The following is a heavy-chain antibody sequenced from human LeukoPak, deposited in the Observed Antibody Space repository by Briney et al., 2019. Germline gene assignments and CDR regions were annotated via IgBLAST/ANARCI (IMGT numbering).Heavy chain of an antibody. D-gene: IGHD3-10*01. CDR2: INPNSGGT. CDR1: GYTFTGYY. Sequence: ASVKVSCKASGYTFTGYYMHWVRQAPGQGLEWMGWINPNSGGTNYAQKFQGRVTMTRDTSISTAYMELSRLRSDDTAVYYCARDRYYGSGSYRLVYYYYMDVWGKGTTVTISS. CDR3: ARDRYYGSGSYRLVYYYYMDV. J-gene: IGHJ6*03. V-gene: IGHV1-2*02.